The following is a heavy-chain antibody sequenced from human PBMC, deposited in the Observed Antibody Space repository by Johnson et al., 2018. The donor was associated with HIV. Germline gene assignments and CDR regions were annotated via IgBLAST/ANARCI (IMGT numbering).Heavy chain of an antibody. D-gene: IGHD2-2*01. CDR1: GFTFSSYA. CDR2: ISYDGSNK. Sequence: RLVESGGGVVQHGRSLRLSCAASGFTFSSYAMHWVRQAPGKGLEWVAVISYDGSNKYYADSVKGRFTISRDNSKNTLYLQMNSLRAEDTAVYYCASLPGDAFDIWGQGTMVTVSS. V-gene: IGHV3-30-3*01. CDR3: ASLPGDAFDI. J-gene: IGHJ3*02.